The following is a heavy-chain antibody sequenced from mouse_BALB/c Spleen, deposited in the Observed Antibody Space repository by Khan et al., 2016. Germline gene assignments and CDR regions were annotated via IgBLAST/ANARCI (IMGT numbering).Heavy chain of an antibody. D-gene: IGHD2-3*01. J-gene: IGHJ3*01. Sequence: EVKLLESGLGLVKPSQSLSLTCTVTGYSITSDCAWSWIRQFPGNKLEWMGYISYSGYTSYNPSLKSRISITRDTSKNQFFLQLKSVTTEDTGTXYCVRVNDGFFAWFAYWGQGTLVTVSA. CDR3: VRVNDGFFAWFAY. V-gene: IGHV3-2*02. CDR2: ISYSGYT. CDR1: GYSITSDCA.